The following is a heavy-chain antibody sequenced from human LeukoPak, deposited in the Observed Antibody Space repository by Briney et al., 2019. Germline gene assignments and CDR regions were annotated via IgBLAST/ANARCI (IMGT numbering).Heavy chain of an antibody. CDR1: GGSFSGYY. D-gene: IGHD1-26*01. CDR2: INHSGST. J-gene: IGHJ4*02. V-gene: IGHV4-34*01. CDR3: ATTTIRLGY. Sequence: PSETLSLTCAAYGGSFSGYYWSWIRQPPGKGLEWIGEINHSGSTNYNPSLKSRVTISVDTSKNHFSLKLSSVTAADTAVYYCATTTIRLGYWGQGTLVTVSS.